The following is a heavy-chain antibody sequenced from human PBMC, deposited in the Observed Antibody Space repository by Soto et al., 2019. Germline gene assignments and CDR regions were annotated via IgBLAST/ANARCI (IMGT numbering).Heavy chain of an antibody. CDR1: GGTFSSYA. CDR3: AGPPELTRTYYHYGMDV. J-gene: IGHJ6*02. Sequence: QVQLVQSGAEVKKPGSSVKVSCKASGGTFSSYAISWVRQAPGQGLEWMGGIIPIFGTANYAQKFQGRVTITADESTSTAYKELSSRRAEDTAVYHCAGPPELTRTYYHYGMDVWGQGTTGTVSS. D-gene: IGHD1-7*01. CDR2: IIPIFGTA. V-gene: IGHV1-69*12.